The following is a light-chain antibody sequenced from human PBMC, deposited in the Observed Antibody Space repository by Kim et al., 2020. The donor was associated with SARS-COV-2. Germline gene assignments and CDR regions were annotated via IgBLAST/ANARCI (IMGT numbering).Light chain of an antibody. Sequence: RFTIPCSGSSSNIGRNTVNWYQHLSGTAPKLLIYSDKQRPSGVPARFSGSKSGTSAFLAISGLQSADEADYYCAAWDDSLNGQVVFGGGTQLTVL. CDR3: AAWDDSLNGQVV. CDR2: SDK. J-gene: IGLJ2*01. V-gene: IGLV1-44*01. CDR1: SSNIGRNT.